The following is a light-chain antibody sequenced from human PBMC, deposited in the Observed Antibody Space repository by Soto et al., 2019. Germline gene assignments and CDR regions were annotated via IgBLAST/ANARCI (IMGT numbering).Light chain of an antibody. CDR3: QQYNTYWYT. Sequence: DIQMTQSPSTLSASVGDRVTITCRASQSISSWLAWYQQKPGKAPNLLIYKASSLESGVPSGFSGSGSGTEFTLTISSLQPDDFATYYCQQYNTYWYTFGQGTKLEIK. J-gene: IGKJ2*01. CDR2: KAS. CDR1: QSISSW. V-gene: IGKV1-5*03.